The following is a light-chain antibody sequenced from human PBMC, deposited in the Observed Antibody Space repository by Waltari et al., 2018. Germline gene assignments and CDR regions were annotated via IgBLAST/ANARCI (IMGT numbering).Light chain of an antibody. CDR3: QQYRWAPHT. V-gene: IGKV3-20*01. CDR1: QSVDAGV. CDR2: GTS. J-gene: IGKJ2*01. Sequence: VLTQSPGTLSLSPGERATLSCRACQSVDAGVLAWFQQKPGQSPRLHIYGTSTRAAGVPDRVSGSGSETDVTLTISTLEPEDFAVYYCQQYRWAPHTFGQGTKLEIK.